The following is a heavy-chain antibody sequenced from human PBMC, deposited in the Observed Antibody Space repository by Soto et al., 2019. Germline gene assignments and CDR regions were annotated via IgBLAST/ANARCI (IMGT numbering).Heavy chain of an antibody. CDR1: GDSVSSNSAA. J-gene: IGHJ6*02. D-gene: IGHD6-13*01. CDR2: TYYRSKWYN. V-gene: IGHV6-1*01. Sequence: SQTLSLTCAISGDSVSSNSAAWNWIRQSPSRGLEWLGRTYYRSKWYNDYAVSVKSRITINPDTSKNQFSLQLNSVTPEDTAVYYCARDGANTAAGTELYYYYYGMDVWGQGTTVTVSS. CDR3: ARDGANTAAGTELYYYYYGMDV.